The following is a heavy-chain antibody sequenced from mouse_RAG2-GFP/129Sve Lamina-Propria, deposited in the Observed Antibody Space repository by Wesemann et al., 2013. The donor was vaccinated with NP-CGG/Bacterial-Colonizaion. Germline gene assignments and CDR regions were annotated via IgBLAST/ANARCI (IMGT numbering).Heavy chain of an antibody. J-gene: IGHJ4*01. CDR2: INPNNGGT. CDR1: GYTFTDYN. Sequence: EVQLQQSGPELVKPGASVKIPCKASGYTFTDYNMDWVKQSHGKSLEWIGDINPNNGGTIYNQKFKGKATLTVDKSSSTAYMELRSLTSEDTAVYYCARDYYGKNAMDYWGQGTSVTVSS. D-gene: IGHD2-1*01. V-gene: IGHV1-18*01. CDR3: ARDYYGKNAMDY.